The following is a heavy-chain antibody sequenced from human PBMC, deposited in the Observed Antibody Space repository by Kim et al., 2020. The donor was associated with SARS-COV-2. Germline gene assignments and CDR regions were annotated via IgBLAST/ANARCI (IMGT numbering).Heavy chain of an antibody. Sequence: PSLKSRVSLSVDTSKNQFSLKLSSVTAADTAVYYCARRYCSTTSCYTIDYWGQGTLVTVSS. V-gene: IGHV4-39*01. D-gene: IGHD2-2*02. CDR3: ARRYCSTTSCYTIDY. J-gene: IGHJ4*02.